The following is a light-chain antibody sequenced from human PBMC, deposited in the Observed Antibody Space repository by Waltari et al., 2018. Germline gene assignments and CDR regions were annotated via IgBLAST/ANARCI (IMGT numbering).Light chain of an antibody. CDR2: GAS. J-gene: IGKJ4*01. CDR3: QQYDASSVT. V-gene: IGKV3-20*01. CDR1: QTITGSW. Sequence: CRASQTITGSWLTWFQQKPGQPPRLLFYGASTRVTGIPDRFSGSGSGTDLTLTISRLEPEDFAVYYCQQYDASSVTFGGGTKVEIK.